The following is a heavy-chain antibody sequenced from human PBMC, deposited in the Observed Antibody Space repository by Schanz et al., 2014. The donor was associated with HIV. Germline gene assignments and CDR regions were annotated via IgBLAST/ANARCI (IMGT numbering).Heavy chain of an antibody. CDR1: GYIFIDYY. CDR2: IKPNSGDT. CDR3: TINQYQLLPFDY. V-gene: IGHV1-2*02. J-gene: IGHJ4*02. D-gene: IGHD1-1*01. Sequence: QVQLVQSGPEVRKPGASVKVSCKASGYIFIDYYIHWVRQAPGQGPEWMGYIKPNSGDTFYAQKFRGRVTMTRDTXXSTASVELTRLXXXDTSVNFCTINQYQLLPFDYWGQGTLVSVSS.